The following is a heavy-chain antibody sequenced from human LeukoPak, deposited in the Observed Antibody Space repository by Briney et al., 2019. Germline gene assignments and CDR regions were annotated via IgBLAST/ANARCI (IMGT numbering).Heavy chain of an antibody. Sequence: GGSLRLSCTASGFTFSGSAMHWVRQASGKGLEWVGRIRSKANSYATVYAASVKGRFTISRDDSKNTLYLQMNSLRAEDTAVYYCAKTLLSGGVRDAFDIWGQGTMVTVSS. CDR2: IRSKANSYAT. V-gene: IGHV3-73*01. CDR3: AKTLLSGGVRDAFDI. J-gene: IGHJ3*02. CDR1: GFTFSGSA. D-gene: IGHD2/OR15-2a*01.